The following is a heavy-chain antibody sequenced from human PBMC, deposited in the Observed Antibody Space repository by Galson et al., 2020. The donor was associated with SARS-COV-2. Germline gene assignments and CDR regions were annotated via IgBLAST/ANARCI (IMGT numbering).Heavy chain of an antibody. J-gene: IGHJ6*02. CDR1: GFTVSSNY. CDR3: ERDAPTSYYYDRGGYYGIDV. D-gene: IGHD3-22*01. Sequence: GGSLRLSCAASGFTVSSNYMTWVRQAPGKGLQWVSLIYSGGGTYYADSVKGRFTISRDNSKNTLYLQMNSLRGEDTAVYYCERDAPTSYYYDRGGYYGIDVWGQGTTVTVSS. V-gene: IGHV3-66*02. CDR2: IYSGGGT.